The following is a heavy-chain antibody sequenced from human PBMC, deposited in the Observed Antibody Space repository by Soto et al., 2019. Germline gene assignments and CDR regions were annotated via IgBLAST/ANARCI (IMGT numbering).Heavy chain of an antibody. CDR1: GFTFSSYE. CDR2: ISSSGSTI. J-gene: IGHJ6*02. Sequence: SLRLSCAASGFTFSSYEINWVRQAPGKGLEWVSYISSSGSTIYYADSVKGRFTISRDNAKNSLYLQMNSLRAEDTAVYYCARRPYFGMDVWGQGTTVTVSS. CDR3: ARRPYFGMDV. V-gene: IGHV3-48*03.